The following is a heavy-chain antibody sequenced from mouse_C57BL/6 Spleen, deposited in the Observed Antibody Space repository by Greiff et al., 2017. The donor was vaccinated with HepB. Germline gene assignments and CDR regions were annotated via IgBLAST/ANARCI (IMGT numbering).Heavy chain of an antibody. J-gene: IGHJ3*01. CDR2: IYPGSGNT. D-gene: IGHD1-1*01. Sequence: VQLQESGAELVRPGASVKLSCKASGYTFTDYYINWVKQRPGQGLEWIARIYPGSGNTYYNEKFKGKATLTAEKSSSTAYMQLSSLTSEDSAVLFGASELLLRPVFAYWGQGTLVTVSA. CDR1: GYTFTDYY. CDR3: ASELLLRPVFAY. V-gene: IGHV1-76*01.